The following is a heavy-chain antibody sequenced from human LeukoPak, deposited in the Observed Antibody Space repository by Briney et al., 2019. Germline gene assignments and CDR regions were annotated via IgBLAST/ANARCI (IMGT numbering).Heavy chain of an antibody. Sequence: SETLSLTCAVYGGSFSGYYWSWIRQPPGKGLEWIGEINHSGSTNYNPSLKSRVTISVDTSKDQFSLKLSSVTAADTAVYYCARGSNDYLTYNWFDPWGQGTLVTVSS. J-gene: IGHJ5*02. D-gene: IGHD2/OR15-2a*01. CDR3: ARGSNDYLTYNWFDP. V-gene: IGHV4-34*01. CDR1: GGSFSGYY. CDR2: INHSGST.